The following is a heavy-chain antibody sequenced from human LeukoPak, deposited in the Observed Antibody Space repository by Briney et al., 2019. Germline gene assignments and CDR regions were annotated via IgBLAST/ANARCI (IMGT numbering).Heavy chain of an antibody. V-gene: IGHV4-38-2*01. CDR1: GYSISSGYY. CDR3: AKSGNTWFDP. Sequence: PSETLSLTCAVSGYSISSGYYWGWIRQPPGKGLEWIGSIYHSGSTYYNPSLKSRVTISVDTSKNQFSLKLSSVTAADTALYYCAKSGNTWFDPWGQGTLVTVSS. D-gene: IGHD2-15*01. CDR2: IYHSGST. J-gene: IGHJ5*02.